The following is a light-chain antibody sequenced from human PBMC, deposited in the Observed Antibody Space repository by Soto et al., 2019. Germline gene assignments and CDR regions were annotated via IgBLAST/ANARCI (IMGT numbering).Light chain of an antibody. V-gene: IGKV3-15*01. Sequence: EIVMTQSPATLSVSPGERATLSCRASQSVSSNLAWYQQKPGQAPRLLIYGASTRATGIPARFSGSGSGTEFTLTISSLQSEDCAVYYCQQYNNWPSWTFGKGTKVEI. CDR3: QQYNNWPSWT. J-gene: IGKJ1*01. CDR2: GAS. CDR1: QSVSSN.